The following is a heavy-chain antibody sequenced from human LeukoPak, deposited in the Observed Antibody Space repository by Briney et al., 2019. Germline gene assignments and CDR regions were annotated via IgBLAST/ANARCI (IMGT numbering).Heavy chain of an antibody. Sequence: PGGSLRLSCGASGFTFSSYWMSWVRQAPGKGLEWVANIKQDGSEKYYVDSVKGRFTISRDNAKNSLYLQMNSLRAEDTAVYYCARESWRHLDYWGQGTLVTVSS. CDR1: GFTFSSYW. J-gene: IGHJ4*02. V-gene: IGHV3-7*01. D-gene: IGHD6-13*01. CDR3: ARESWRHLDY. CDR2: IKQDGSEK.